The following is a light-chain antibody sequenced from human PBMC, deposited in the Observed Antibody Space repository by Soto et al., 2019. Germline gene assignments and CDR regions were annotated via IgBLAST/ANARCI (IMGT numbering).Light chain of an antibody. J-gene: IGLJ1*01. CDR1: KLGDKF. Sequence: YELTQPPSVSVSPGQTASITCSGDKLGDKFACWYQQKPGQSPVLVIYEDYKRPSGIPERFSGSNSGNTATLTISDTQAMDEADYYCQAWDINTAVFGTGTKVTVL. CDR3: QAWDINTAV. V-gene: IGLV3-1*01. CDR2: EDY.